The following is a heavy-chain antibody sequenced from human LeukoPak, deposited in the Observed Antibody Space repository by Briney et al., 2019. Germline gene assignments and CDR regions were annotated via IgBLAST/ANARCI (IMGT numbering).Heavy chain of an antibody. D-gene: IGHD1-26*01. V-gene: IGHV3-74*01. CDR3: ARSMNSGSYPDY. J-gene: IGHJ4*02. CDR1: GFTFSSYW. CDR2: VNSDGSST. Sequence: GGSLRLSCAASGFTFSSYWMHWVRQAPGKGLVWVSRVNSDGSSTSYADSVKGRFTISRDNAKNTVYLQMNSLRAEDTAVYYCARSMNSGSYPDYWGQGTLVTVFS.